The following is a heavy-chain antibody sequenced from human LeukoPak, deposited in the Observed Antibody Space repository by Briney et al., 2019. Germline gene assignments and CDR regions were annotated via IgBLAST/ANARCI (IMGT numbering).Heavy chain of an antibody. J-gene: IGHJ4*02. CDR2: ISPEGNLQ. CDR3: AKINNHDDY. V-gene: IGHV3-30*18. CDR1: GFTFTTFG. D-gene: IGHD1/OR15-1a*01. Sequence: GRSLRHSCAASGFTFTTFGIHWVRQAPGKGLECVAAISPEGNLQYYTDSVKGGFSFSRANSRSVIYLQMSRLRGEDSALYYCAKINNHDDYWGQGTLVTVSS.